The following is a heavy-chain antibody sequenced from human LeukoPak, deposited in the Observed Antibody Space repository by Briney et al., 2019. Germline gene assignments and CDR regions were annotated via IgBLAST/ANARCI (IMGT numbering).Heavy chain of an antibody. CDR3: AKGGSLWYFDP. CDR1: GFTFDDYA. V-gene: IGHV3-9*01. J-gene: IGHJ2*01. Sequence: GGSLRLSCAASGFTFDDYAMHWVRQAPGKGLEWVSGISWNSGSIGYADSVKGRFTISRDNAKNSLYLQMNSLRAEDTALYYCAKGGSLWYFDPWGRGTLVTVSS. D-gene: IGHD3-10*01. CDR2: ISWNSGSI.